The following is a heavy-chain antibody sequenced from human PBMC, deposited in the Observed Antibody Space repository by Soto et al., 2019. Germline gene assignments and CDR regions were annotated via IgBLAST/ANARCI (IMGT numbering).Heavy chain of an antibody. J-gene: IGHJ3*01. CDR1: GFTFINYW. Sequence: EVQLVESGGDLVQPGGSLRLSCAASGFTFINYWMHWVRQAPVKGLVWVSRIDNDGSDTIYADSVKGRFTVSRDDARNTLFLQVNSLSADDTAVYYCARGGFDHGFDVWGQGTMVTVS. CDR2: IDNDGSDT. CDR3: ARGGFDHGFDV. V-gene: IGHV3-74*01. D-gene: IGHD3-9*01.